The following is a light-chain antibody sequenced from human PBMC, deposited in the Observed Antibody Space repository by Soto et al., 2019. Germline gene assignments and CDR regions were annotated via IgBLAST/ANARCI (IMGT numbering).Light chain of an antibody. CDR1: QSVSSN. V-gene: IGKV3-15*01. J-gene: IGKJ3*01. CDR3: QQYNNWPPGVT. Sequence: EIVMTQSPATLSVSPGERATLSCRASQSVSSNLAWYQQKPGQAPRLLIYGASTRATGIPARFSGSGSGTAFTLTISGLQSEDFAVYYCQQYNNWPPGVTFGPGPKVDIK. CDR2: GAS.